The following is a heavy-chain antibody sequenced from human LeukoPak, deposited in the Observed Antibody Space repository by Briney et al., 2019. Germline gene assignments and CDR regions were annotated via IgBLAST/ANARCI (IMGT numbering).Heavy chain of an antibody. D-gene: IGHD1-26*01. CDR1: GYTFTSYA. J-gene: IGHJ4*02. Sequence: AASVKVSCKASGYTFTSYAISWVRQAPGQGFEWMGWISTYTGNTNYVEKFQGRVNMTTDTSTNTAYMEMRDLRSDDTAVYYCARDLGGLATARDYWGQGTLVTVSS. V-gene: IGHV1-18*01. CDR2: ISTYTGNT. CDR3: ARDLGGLATARDY.